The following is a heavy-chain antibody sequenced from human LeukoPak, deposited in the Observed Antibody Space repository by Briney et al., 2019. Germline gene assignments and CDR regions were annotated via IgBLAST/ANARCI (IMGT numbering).Heavy chain of an antibody. Sequence: SETLSLTCAVSGGSISSSNWWSWVRQPPGKGLEWIGEIYHSGSTNYNPSLKSRVTISVDKSKNQFSLKLSSVTAADTAVYYCATTAGGIAVAHFDYWGQGTLVTVSS. CDR1: GGSISSSNW. V-gene: IGHV4-4*02. CDR3: ATTAGGIAVAHFDY. J-gene: IGHJ4*02. D-gene: IGHD6-19*01. CDR2: IYHSGST.